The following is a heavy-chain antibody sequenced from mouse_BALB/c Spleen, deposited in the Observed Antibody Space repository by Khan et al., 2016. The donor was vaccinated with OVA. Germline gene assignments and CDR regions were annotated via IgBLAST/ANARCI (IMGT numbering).Heavy chain of an antibody. CDR1: GYSITSGYA. V-gene: IGHV3-2*02. CDR2: ISYSGST. J-gene: IGHJ4*01. D-gene: IGHD1-1*01. CDR3: ARKNYYGYAMDY. Sequence: EVQLQESGPGLVKPSQSLSLTCTVTGYSITSGYAWNWIRQFPGNKLESMGYISYSGSTSYNPSLRSRISITRDTSKNQFFLQLNSVTTEDTATYYCARKNYYGYAMDYWGQGTSVTVSS.